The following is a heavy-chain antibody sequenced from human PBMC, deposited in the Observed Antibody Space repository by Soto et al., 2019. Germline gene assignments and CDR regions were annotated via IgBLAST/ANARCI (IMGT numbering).Heavy chain of an antibody. Sequence: GGSLRLSCAASGFTFSSYGMHWVRQAPGKGLEWVAVIWYDGSNKYYADSVKGRFTISRDNSKNTLYLQMNSLRAEDTAVYYCAREKSVRSLSGSEDAFDIWGQGTMVTVSS. V-gene: IGHV3-33*01. CDR1: GFTFSSYG. D-gene: IGHD1-26*01. CDR2: IWYDGSNK. J-gene: IGHJ3*02. CDR3: AREKSVRSLSGSEDAFDI.